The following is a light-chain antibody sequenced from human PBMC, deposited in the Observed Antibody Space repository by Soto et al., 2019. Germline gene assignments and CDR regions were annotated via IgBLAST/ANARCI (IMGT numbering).Light chain of an antibody. J-gene: IGKJ2*01. CDR2: AAS. V-gene: IGKV3-20*01. Sequence: EIVLTQSPGTLSLSPGEGGTLSCRASQSISSSYLAWYQQKPGQSPRLLIYAASSRATGIPDRFSGSASGTDFTLTISRLEPEDFAVYYCQLYGGSHMFSFGQGTKLEIK. CDR3: QLYGGSHMFS. CDR1: QSISSSY.